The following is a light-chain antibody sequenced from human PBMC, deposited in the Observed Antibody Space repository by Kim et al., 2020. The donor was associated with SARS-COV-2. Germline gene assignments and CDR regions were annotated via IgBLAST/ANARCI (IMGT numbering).Light chain of an antibody. V-gene: IGLV3-21*04. CDR2: YDS. Sequence: SYELTQPPSVSVAPGKTARITCGGNNIGTKSVHWFQQKPGQAPVLVIYYDSDRPSGIPERFSGSKSGNTATLTISRVEVGDEADYYCQVWDSSSDHWVFGGGTKVTVL. CDR1: NIGTKS. CDR3: QVWDSSSDHWV. J-gene: IGLJ3*02.